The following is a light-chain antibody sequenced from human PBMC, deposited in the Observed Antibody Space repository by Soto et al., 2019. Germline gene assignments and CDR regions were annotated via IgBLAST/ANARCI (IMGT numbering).Light chain of an antibody. V-gene: IGKV3D-15*01. CDR3: QQYNNWPPIT. CDR2: GAS. CDR1: QSISSS. J-gene: IGKJ5*01. Sequence: PGEGATLSFRASQSISSSYLSWYQQKPGQAPRLVFYGASTRATGIPARFSGSGSGTEFTLTISSLQYEDFAVYYCQQYNNWPPITFGQGTRLEIK.